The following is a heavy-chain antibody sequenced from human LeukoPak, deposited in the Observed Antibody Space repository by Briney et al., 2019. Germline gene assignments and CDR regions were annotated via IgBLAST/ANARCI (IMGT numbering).Heavy chain of an antibody. Sequence: PGGSLRLSCAASGFTFDDYVLHWVRHASGRGLEWVSLISGDGDSTYYADSVKGRFTISRDNTKNSLYMQMSSLRIEDTGLYYCVKVYGSGSRRNAFDVWGQGTMVTVSS. CDR1: GFTFDDYV. V-gene: IGHV3-43*02. D-gene: IGHD3-10*01. J-gene: IGHJ3*01. CDR3: VKVYGSGSRRNAFDV. CDR2: ISGDGDST.